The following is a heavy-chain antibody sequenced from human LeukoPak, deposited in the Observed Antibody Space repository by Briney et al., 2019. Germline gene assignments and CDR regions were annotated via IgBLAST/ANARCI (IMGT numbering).Heavy chain of an antibody. V-gene: IGHV3-23*01. J-gene: IGHJ3*02. CDR2: IRGGGATT. Sequence: GGSPRLSCAASGFTFSTYAMTWVRQAPGQGLEWVSSIRGGGATTFYADSVKGRFTISRDNTRNTLHLQMSSLRAEDTALYYCSRDPNGDCIGAFDIWGQGIMVTVSS. CDR3: SRDPNGDCIGAFDI. CDR1: GFTFSTYA. D-gene: IGHD2-21*01.